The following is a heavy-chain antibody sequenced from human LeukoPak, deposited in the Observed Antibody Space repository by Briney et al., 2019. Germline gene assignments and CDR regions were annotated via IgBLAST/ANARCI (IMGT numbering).Heavy chain of an antibody. D-gene: IGHD2-2*01. J-gene: IGHJ5*02. V-gene: IGHV1-3*01. Sequence: ASVKVSCKASGYTFTSYAMDWVRQAPGQRGEWMGWINAGNGKTKYSQKFQGRVTITRDTSASTGYMELSRLRSEGTAVYYCAGGGGSSIVAPWGQGTLVTASS. CDR2: INAGNGKT. CDR3: AGGGGSSIVAP. CDR1: GYTFTSYA.